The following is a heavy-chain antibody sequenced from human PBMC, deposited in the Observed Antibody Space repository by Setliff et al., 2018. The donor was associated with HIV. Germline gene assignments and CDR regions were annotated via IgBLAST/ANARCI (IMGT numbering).Heavy chain of an antibody. CDR1: GGSFSAYY. V-gene: IGHV3-23*01. J-gene: IGHJ4*02. D-gene: IGHD7-27*01. CDR2: ISGSAGTT. CDR3: ARQGNWEFDY. Sequence: ETLSLTCAVYGGSFSAYYWSWVRQAPGKGLEWVSGISGSAGTTYYADSVKGRFTISRDNSKNSLYLQMISLRAEDTALYYCARQGNWEFDYWGQGTLVTVSS.